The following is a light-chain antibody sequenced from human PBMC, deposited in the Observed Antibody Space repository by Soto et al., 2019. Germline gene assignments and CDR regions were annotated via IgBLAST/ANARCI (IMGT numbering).Light chain of an antibody. J-gene: IGLJ1*01. V-gene: IGLV1-40*01. Sequence: QSVLTQPPSVSGAPGQRVTISCTGSSSNIGAGYDVHWYQQLPGTAPKLLIYGNSNRPSGVPDRFSGSKSGTSASLAITGLQAEDAADYYCQSYDSSLSGSYVFGTGTQVTVL. CDR2: GNS. CDR3: QSYDSSLSGSYV. CDR1: SSNIGAGYD.